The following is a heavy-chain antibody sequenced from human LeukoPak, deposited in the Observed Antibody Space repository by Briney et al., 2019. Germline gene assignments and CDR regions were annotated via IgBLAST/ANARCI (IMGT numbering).Heavy chain of an antibody. CDR2: IYYSGST. D-gene: IGHD2-2*01. CDR3: ARGARYCSSTSCFRYYFDY. CDR1: GGSISSYY. Sequence: SETLSLTCTVSGGSISSYYWTWIRQPPGEGLEWIWYIYYSGSTNYNPSLKSRATISLDTSKNHFSLNLSSVTAADTAVYYCARGARYCSSTSCFRYYFDYWGQGTLVTVSS. J-gene: IGHJ4*02. V-gene: IGHV4-59*01.